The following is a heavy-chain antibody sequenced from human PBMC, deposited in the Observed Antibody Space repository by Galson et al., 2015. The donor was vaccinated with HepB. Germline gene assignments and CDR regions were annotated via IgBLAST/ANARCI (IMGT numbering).Heavy chain of an antibody. CDR1: GYTFSTYG. Sequence: SVKVSCKASGYTFSTYGITWVRQAPGQGFEWMGWISAKNGNTKYAQRFQDRVTMTTDTSTNTAYMELRSLRSDDTAVYFCARGPAVWSDYEEEDSHAMDVWGQGTTVSVSS. CDR3: ARGPAVWSDYEEEDSHAMDV. J-gene: IGHJ6*02. V-gene: IGHV1-18*01. D-gene: IGHD4/OR15-4a*01. CDR2: ISAKNGNT.